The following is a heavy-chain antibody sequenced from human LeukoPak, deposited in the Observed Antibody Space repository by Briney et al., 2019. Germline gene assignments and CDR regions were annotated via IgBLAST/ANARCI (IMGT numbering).Heavy chain of an antibody. J-gene: IGHJ4*02. CDR2: IDPSDSYT. CDR1: GYSFTSYW. CDR3: ARRFGFGELIDC. V-gene: IGHV5-10-1*01. D-gene: IGHD3-10*01. Sequence: GESLKISCKGSGYSFTSYWVSWVRQMPGKGLEWMGRIDPSDSYTNYSPSFQGHVTISADKSISTAYLQWSSLKASDTAMYYCARRFGFGELIDCWGQGTLVTVSS.